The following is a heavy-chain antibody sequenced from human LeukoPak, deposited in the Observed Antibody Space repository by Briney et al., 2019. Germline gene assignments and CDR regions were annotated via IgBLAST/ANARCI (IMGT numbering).Heavy chain of an antibody. V-gene: IGHV4-39*07. CDR1: GASISSNPYY. Sequence: SETLSLTCTVSGASISSNPYYWGWIRQPPGKGLEWIGDIYYNGNTYYNVSLKSRVTISLDTSKNQFSLRLSSVTAADTAVYYCARPSTIYSAFDIWGQGTMVTVSS. J-gene: IGHJ3*02. CDR2: IYYNGNT. D-gene: IGHD1-1*01. CDR3: ARPSTIYSAFDI.